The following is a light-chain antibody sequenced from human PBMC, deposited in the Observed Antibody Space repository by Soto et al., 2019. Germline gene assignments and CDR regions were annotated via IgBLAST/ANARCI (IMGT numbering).Light chain of an antibody. Sequence: QSALTQPASVSGSPGQSITISCTGTSSDVGGYNYVSWYQQHPGKAPKLMIYEVSNRPSGVSNRFSGSKSGNTASLTISGLQAEDEDDYYCSSYTSISSLWVFGGGTKLTVL. CDR2: EVS. CDR1: SSDVGGYNY. J-gene: IGLJ3*02. V-gene: IGLV2-14*01. CDR3: SSYTSISSLWV.